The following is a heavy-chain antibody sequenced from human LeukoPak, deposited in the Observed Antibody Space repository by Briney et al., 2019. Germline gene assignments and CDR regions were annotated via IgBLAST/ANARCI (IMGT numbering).Heavy chain of an antibody. CDR3: ASPGGAYSGSHDY. V-gene: IGHV3-74*01. CDR2: INSDGSST. J-gene: IGHJ4*02. Sequence: PGGSLRLSCAASGFTFSSYWMHWVRQAPGKGLVWVSRINSDGSSTSYADSVKGRFTTSRDNAKNTLYLQMNSLRAEDTAVYYCASPGGAYSGSHDYWGQGTLVTVSS. CDR1: GFTFSSYW. D-gene: IGHD1-26*01.